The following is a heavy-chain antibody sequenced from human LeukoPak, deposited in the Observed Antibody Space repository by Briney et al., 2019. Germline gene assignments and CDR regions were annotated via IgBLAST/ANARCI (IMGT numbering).Heavy chain of an antibody. J-gene: IGHJ2*01. CDR2: IIPILGIA. CDR3: ASLRDGYNDHWYFDL. D-gene: IGHD5-12*01. V-gene: IGHV1-69*04. Sequence: GASVKVSCKASGYTFTSYGISWVRQAPGQGLEWMGRIIPILGIANYAQKFQGRVTITADKSTSTAYMELSSLRSEDTAVYYCASLRDGYNDHWYFDLWGRGTLVTVSS. CDR1: GYTFTSYG.